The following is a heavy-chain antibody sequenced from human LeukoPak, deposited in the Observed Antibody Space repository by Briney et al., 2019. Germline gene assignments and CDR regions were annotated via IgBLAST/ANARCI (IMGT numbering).Heavy chain of an antibody. CDR3: ARLPPGFGATNSDY. CDR2: INPNSGGT. Sequence: ASVKVSCKASGYTFTGYYIHRVRQAPGQGLEWMGRINPNSGGTNYAQKFQGRVTMTRDTSIGTAYMELSRLRSDDTAVYYCARLPPGFGATNSDYWGQGTLVTVSS. CDR1: GYTFTGYY. J-gene: IGHJ4*02. V-gene: IGHV1-2*06. D-gene: IGHD1-26*01.